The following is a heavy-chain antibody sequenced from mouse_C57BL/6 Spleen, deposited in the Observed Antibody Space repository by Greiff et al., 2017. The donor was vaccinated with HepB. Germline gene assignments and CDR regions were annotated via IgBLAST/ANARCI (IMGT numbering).Heavy chain of an antibody. Sequence: QVQLKQPGAELVKPGASVKLSCKASGYTFTSYWMQWVKQRPGQGLEWIGEIDPSDSYTNYNQKFKGKATLTVDTSSSTAYMQLSSLTSEDSAVYYCARKTTGFAYWGQGTLVTVSA. D-gene: IGHD1-1*01. CDR1: GYTFTSYW. CDR3: ARKTTGFAY. CDR2: IDPSDSYT. V-gene: IGHV1-50*01. J-gene: IGHJ3*01.